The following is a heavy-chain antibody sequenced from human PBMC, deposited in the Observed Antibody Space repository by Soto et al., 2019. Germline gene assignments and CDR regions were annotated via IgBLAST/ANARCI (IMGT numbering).Heavy chain of an antibody. D-gene: IGHD6-13*01. V-gene: IGHV3-30-3*01. CDR3: ARDALLTTAGTLLLRSGEFDY. CDR2: ISYDGSNK. CDR1: GFTFSSYA. Sequence: QVQLVESGGGVVQPGRSLRLSCAASGFTFSSYAMHWVRQAPGKGLEWVAVISYDGSNKYYADSVKGRFTISRDNSKNTLYLQMNSLRAEDTAVYYCARDALLTTAGTLLLRSGEFDYWGQGTLVTVSS. J-gene: IGHJ4*02.